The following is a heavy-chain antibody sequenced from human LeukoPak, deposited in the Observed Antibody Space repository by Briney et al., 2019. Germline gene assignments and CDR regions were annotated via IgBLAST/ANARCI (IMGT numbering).Heavy chain of an antibody. CDR3: ARSATMGQYDISPCFYYMDV. J-gene: IGHJ6*03. V-gene: IGHV4-34*01. Sequence: SETLSLTCAVYGGSFSGYYRSWIRQPPGKGLEWIGEINHSGSTNYNPSLKSRVTISVDTSKNQFSLKLSSVTAADTAVYYCARSATMGQYDISPCFYYMDVWGKGTTVTVS. CDR1: GGSFSGYY. CDR2: INHSGST. D-gene: IGHD3-9*01.